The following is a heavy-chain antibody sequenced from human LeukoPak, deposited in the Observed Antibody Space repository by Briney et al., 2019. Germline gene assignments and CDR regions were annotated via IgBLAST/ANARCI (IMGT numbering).Heavy chain of an antibody. D-gene: IGHD2-2*01. V-gene: IGHV3-30*02. CDR1: GFTFRSYG. J-gene: IGHJ3*02. CDR3: AKSSGSSCYRCAFDI. CDR2: IRYDGTNK. Sequence: PGGSLRLSCAASGFTFRSYGMHWVRQAPGKGLEWVAFIRYDGTNKYYADSVKGRSTISRDNSKNTLYLQMNSLRAEDTAVYYCAKSSGSSCYRCAFDIWGQGTMVTVSS.